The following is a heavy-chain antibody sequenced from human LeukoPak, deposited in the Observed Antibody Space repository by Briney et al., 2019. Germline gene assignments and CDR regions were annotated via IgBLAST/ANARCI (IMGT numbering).Heavy chain of an antibody. CDR1: GFTFSYYT. D-gene: IGHD4-17*01. CDR2: ISSSSTYI. Sequence: GGSLRLSCAASGFTFSYYTMIWVRQAPGRGLEWVSFISSSSTYIYYADSVKGRFTISRDNAKNSLYLQMSSLRAEDTAVYYCARVGYSDESIDYWGQGTLVTVSS. J-gene: IGHJ4*02. V-gene: IGHV3-21*04. CDR3: ARVGYSDESIDY.